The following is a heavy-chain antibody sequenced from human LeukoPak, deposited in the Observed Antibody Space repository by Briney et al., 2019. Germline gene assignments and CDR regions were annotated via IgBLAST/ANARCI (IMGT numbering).Heavy chain of an antibody. Sequence: ASVKVSCKASGYTFTDYYMHWVRQAPGQGLEWMGWINPNSGGTNYAQKFQGRVTMTRDTSITTAYMELSRLRSDDAAVYYCYSSDDAFDIWGQGTMVTLSS. CDR1: GYTFTDYY. CDR2: INPNSGGT. D-gene: IGHD3-22*01. V-gene: IGHV1-2*02. CDR3: YSSDDAFDI. J-gene: IGHJ3*02.